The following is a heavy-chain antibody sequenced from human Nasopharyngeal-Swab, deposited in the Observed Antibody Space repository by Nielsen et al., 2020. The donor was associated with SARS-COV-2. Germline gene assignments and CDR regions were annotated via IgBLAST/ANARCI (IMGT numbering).Heavy chain of an antibody. V-gene: IGHV3-48*03. CDR3: ARDGREYYYFDSSEVGFDY. Sequence: GESLKISCAASGFTFSSYEMNWVRQAPGKGLEWVSYISSSGSTIYYADSVKGRFTISRDNSKNTLYLQMNSLRAEDTAVYYCARDGREYYYFDSSEVGFDYWGQGTLVTVSS. CDR1: GFTFSSYE. J-gene: IGHJ4*02. CDR2: ISSSGSTI. D-gene: IGHD3-22*01.